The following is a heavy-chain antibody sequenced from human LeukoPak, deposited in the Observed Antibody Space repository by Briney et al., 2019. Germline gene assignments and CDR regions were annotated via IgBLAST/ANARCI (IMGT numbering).Heavy chain of an antibody. D-gene: IGHD3-10*01. CDR2: IWTDGGNK. J-gene: IGHJ4*02. CDR3: ARRGSGTYDFDY. CDR1: GFTFSSNG. V-gene: IGHV3-33*01. Sequence: PGGSLRLSCAASGFTFSSNGMHWVRQAPGKGLEWVTVIWTDGGNKYYADSVKGRFTISRDNSKNSLYLQMNNLRAEDTAVYYCARRGSGTYDFDYWGQGTLVTVSS.